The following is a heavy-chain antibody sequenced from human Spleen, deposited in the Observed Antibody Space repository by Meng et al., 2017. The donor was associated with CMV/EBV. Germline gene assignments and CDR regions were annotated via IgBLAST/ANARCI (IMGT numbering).Heavy chain of an antibody. J-gene: IGHJ5*02. D-gene: IGHD3-22*01. Sequence: GSYYWSWIRQHPGKGLEWIGYIYYSGSTNYNPSLKSRVTISVDTSKNQFSLKLSSVTAADTAAYYCARGGVPYYYDSSGYPNWFDPWGQGTLVTVSS. CDR3: ARGGVPYYYDSSGYPNWFDP. CDR1: GSYY. CDR2: IYYSGST. V-gene: IGHV4-61*01.